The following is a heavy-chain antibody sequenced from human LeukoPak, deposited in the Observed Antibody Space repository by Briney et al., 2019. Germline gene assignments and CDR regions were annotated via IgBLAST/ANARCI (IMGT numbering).Heavy chain of an antibody. Sequence: GGSLRLSCAASGFTLSDYYMNWIRQAPGKGLEYIAYISQSGADVSYAGSVKGRFTVSRDNAKNSVFLQMNSLTAEDTAVYYCASVARLLADWGQGTLVTVSS. D-gene: IGHD3-9*01. CDR2: ISQSGADV. J-gene: IGHJ4*02. CDR1: GFTLSDYY. CDR3: ASVARLLAD. V-gene: IGHV3-11*01.